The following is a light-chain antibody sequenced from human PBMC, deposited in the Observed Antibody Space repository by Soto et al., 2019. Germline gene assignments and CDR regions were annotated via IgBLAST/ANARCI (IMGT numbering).Light chain of an antibody. CDR1: QSISSW. V-gene: IGKV1-5*03. CDR3: QQYTSYSAWT. CDR2: KAS. Sequence: DIQMTQSPSTLSASVGDRVTITCRASQSISSWLAWYQQKPGKAPKLLIYKASSLESGVPSRFSGSGSGTEITLTISSLQADDVATYYRQQYTSYSAWTCGQGTKLEIK. J-gene: IGKJ1*01.